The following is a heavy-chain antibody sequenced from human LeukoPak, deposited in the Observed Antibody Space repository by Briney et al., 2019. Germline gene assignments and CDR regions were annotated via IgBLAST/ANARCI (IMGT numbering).Heavy chain of an antibody. V-gene: IGHV1-69*05. CDR2: IIPIFGTA. CDR1: GGTFSSYA. Sequence: SVKLSCKASGGTFSSYAISWVRQATGQGLEWMGRIIPIFGTANYAQKFPGRVTITTDESTSTAYMELSSLRSEDTAVYYCSRDSDPYYYGSGSYYCSVAYWGQGTLVTVSS. D-gene: IGHD3-10*01. J-gene: IGHJ4*02. CDR3: SRDSDPYYYGSGSYYCSVAY.